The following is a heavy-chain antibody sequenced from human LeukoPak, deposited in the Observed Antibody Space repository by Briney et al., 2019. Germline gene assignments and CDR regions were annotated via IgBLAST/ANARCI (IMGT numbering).Heavy chain of an antibody. CDR3: ARGGITMVRGVPVYYYYYMDV. J-gene: IGHJ6*03. Sequence: SVKVSCKASGYTFTSYDINWVRQAPGQGLEWMGGIIPIFGTANYAQKFQGRVTITADESTSTAYMELSSLRSEDTAVYYCARGGITMVRGVPVYYYYYMDVWGKGTTVTVSS. V-gene: IGHV1-69*13. CDR1: GYTFTSYD. CDR2: IIPIFGTA. D-gene: IGHD3-10*01.